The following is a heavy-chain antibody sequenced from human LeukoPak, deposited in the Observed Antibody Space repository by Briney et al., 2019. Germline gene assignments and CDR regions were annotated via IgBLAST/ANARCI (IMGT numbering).Heavy chain of an antibody. D-gene: IGHD3-22*01. CDR1: GGSISSGDYY. CDR3: AREIPRYYDSSGRFDP. V-gene: IGHV4-30-4*01. CDR2: IYYSGST. J-gene: IGHJ5*02. Sequence: SQTLSLTCTVSGGSISSGDYYWSWIRQPPGKGLEWIGYIYYSGSTNYNPSLKSRVTISVDTSKNQFSLKLSSVTAADTAVYYCAREIPRYYDSSGRFDPWGQGTLITVSS.